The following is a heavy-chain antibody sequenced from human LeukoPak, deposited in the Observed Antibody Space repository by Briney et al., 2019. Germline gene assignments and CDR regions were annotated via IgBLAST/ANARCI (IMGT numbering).Heavy chain of an antibody. CDR1: GFTFSDAW. Sequence: AGGSLRLSRVGSGFTFSDAWMSWVGQAPGKGLEWVGRIKSKSDGGTIDYAAPVKGRFTISRDDSRNTLYLQMNSLKTEDTAVYYCTTRRQDGWWGQGTLVTVS. CDR3: TTRRQDGW. J-gene: IGHJ4*02. V-gene: IGHV3-15*01. CDR2: IKSKSDGGTI. D-gene: IGHD2-15*01.